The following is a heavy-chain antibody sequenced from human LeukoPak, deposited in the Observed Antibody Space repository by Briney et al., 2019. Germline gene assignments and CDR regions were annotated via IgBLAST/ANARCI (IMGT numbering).Heavy chain of an antibody. CDR1: GFTFSSYA. J-gene: IGHJ6*02. V-gene: IGHV3-23*01. CDR3: ARGALRYYYYGMDV. CDR2: ISGSGGST. Sequence: GESLRLSCAASGFTFSSYAMSWVRQAPGKGLEWVSAISGSGGSTYYADSVKGRFTISRDNSKNTLYLQMNSLRADDTAVYYCARGALRYYYYGMDVWGQGTTVTVSS.